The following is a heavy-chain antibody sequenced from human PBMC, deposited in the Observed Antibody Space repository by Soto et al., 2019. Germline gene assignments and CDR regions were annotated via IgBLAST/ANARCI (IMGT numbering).Heavy chain of an antibody. V-gene: IGHV1-69*12. D-gene: IGHD5-12*01. J-gene: IGHJ4*02. Sequence: QVQLVQSGAEVKKPGSSVKVSCKASGGTFSSYAISWVRQAPGQGLEWMGGIIPIFGTANYAQKIQDRVTSTAHESKSTAYMELSSLRSEDTAVYYCARLKSDIVATAGGWGQGTLVTVSS. CDR2: IIPIFGTA. CDR1: GGTFSSYA. CDR3: ARLKSDIVATAGG.